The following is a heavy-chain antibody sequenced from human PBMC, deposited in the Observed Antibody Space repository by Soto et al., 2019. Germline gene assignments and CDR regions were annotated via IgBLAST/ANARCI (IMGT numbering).Heavy chain of an antibody. CDR1: GGTFSSYA. CDR2: IIPIFGTA. CDR3: ARDSPMGPERGPFDY. Sequence: QVQLVQSGAEVKKPGSSVKVSCKASGGTFSSYAISWVRQAPGQGLEWMGGIIPIFGTANYAQKFQGRVTITAYKSTSTAYMELSSLRYEDTAVYYCARDSPMGPERGPFDYWGQGTLVTVSS. V-gene: IGHV1-69*06. D-gene: IGHD3-10*01. J-gene: IGHJ4*02.